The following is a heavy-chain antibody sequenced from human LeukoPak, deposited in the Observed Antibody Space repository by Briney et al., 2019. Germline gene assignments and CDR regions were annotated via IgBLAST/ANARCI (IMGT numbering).Heavy chain of an antibody. CDR3: ARIRSSSWYPHNWFDP. CDR2: IYYSGST. J-gene: IGHJ5*02. D-gene: IGHD6-13*01. V-gene: IGHV4-34*01. CDR1: GGSFSGYY. Sequence: SETLSLTCAVYGGSFSGYYWSWIRQPPGKGLEWIGSIYYSGSTYYNPSLKSRVTISVDTSKNQFSLKLSSVTAADTAVYYCARIRSSSWYPHNWFDPWGQGTLVTVSS.